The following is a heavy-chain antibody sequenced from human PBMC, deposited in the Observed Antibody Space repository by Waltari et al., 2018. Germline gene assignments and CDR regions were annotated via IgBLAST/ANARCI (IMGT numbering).Heavy chain of an antibody. Sequence: QVQLVQSGAEVKKPGASVKVPCKASGYTFPSSDTHWVRQATGQGLEWRGWMNPNSGNTGYAQKFQGRVTMTRNTSISTAYMELSSLISEDTSVYYCASFINTHYYCYYGMDVWGQGTTVTVSS. CDR3: ASFINTHYYCYYGMDV. CDR1: GYTFPSSD. J-gene: IGHJ6*02. CDR2: MNPNSGNT. V-gene: IGHV1-8*01.